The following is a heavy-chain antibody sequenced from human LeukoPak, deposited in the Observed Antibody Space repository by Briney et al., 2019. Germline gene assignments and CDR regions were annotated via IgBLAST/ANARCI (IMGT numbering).Heavy chain of an antibody. CDR2: IYYSGST. D-gene: IGHD3-3*01. CDR3: ARGSWSGYYSAYYYMDV. J-gene: IGHJ6*03. Sequence: SETLSLTCTVSGGSISSYYWSWIRQPPGKGLEWIGYIYYSGSTNYNPSLKSRVTIPVDTSKNQFSLKLSSVTAADTAVYYCARGSWSGYYSAYYYMDVWGKGTTVTVSS. CDR1: GGSISSYY. V-gene: IGHV4-59*01.